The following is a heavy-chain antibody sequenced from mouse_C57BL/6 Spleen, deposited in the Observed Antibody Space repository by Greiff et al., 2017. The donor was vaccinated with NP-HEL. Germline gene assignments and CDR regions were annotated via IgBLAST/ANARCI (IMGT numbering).Heavy chain of an antibody. CDR2: VYPYNGGT. Sequence: EVQLQQSGPVLVKPGPSVKISCKASGFTFTDYYMHWVKQSHGKSLEWIGLVYPYNGGTSYNQKFKGKATLTVDTSSSTAYMELNSLTSADSAVYYCARSPVTTVGDWYFDVWGTGTTVTVSS. CDR3: ARSPVTTVGDWYFDV. V-gene: IGHV1-36*01. CDR1: GFTFTDYY. D-gene: IGHD1-1*01. J-gene: IGHJ1*03.